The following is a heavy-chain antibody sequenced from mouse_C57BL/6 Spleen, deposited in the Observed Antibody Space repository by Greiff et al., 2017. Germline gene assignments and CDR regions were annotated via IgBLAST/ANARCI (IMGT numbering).Heavy chain of an antibody. CDR1: GFNINNTY. D-gene: IGHD1-1*01. CDR3: AYYYGSSPPWFAY. V-gene: IGHV14-3*01. CDR2: IDPANGNT. J-gene: IGHJ3*01. Sequence: EVNVVESVAELVRPGASVKLSCTASGFNINNTYMHWVKQRPEQGLEWIGRIDPANGNTKYAPKFQGKATITADTSSNTAYLQLSSLTSEDTAIYYGAYYYGSSPPWFAYWGQGTLVTVSA.